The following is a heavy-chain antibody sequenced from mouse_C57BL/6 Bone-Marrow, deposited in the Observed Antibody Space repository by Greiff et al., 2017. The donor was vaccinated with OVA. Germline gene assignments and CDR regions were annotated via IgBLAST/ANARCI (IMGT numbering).Heavy chain of an antibody. CDR3: ARDGDGNHWYFDV. V-gene: IGHV7-1*01. Sequence: EVNLVESGGGLVQSGRSLRLSCATSGFTFSDFYMEWVRQAPGKGLEWIAASRNKANDYTTEYSASVKGRFIVSRDTSQSILYLQMNALRAEDTAIYYCARDGDGNHWYFDVWGTGTTVTVSS. D-gene: IGHD2-1*01. J-gene: IGHJ1*03. CDR1: GFTFSDFY. CDR2: SRNKANDYTT.